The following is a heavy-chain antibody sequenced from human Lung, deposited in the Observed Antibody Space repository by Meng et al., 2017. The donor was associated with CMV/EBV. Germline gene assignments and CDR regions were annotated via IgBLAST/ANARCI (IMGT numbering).Heavy chain of an antibody. V-gene: IGHV1-2*06. D-gene: IGHD7-27*01. CDR2: ITPSSGGT. Sequence: QVQLVQSGAEVKKPGASGKVSCKASGYPFTGYYMHWLRQAPGQGLEWVGRITPSSGGTTYAQKFQGRVTMTRDTSISTAYMELSSLRSDDAAIYYCVRANLGSADYWGQGTLVTVSS. CDR1: GYPFTGYY. CDR3: VRANLGSADY. J-gene: IGHJ4*02.